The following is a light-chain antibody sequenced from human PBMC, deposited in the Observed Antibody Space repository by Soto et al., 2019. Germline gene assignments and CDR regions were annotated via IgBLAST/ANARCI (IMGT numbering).Light chain of an antibody. J-gene: IGKJ1*01. CDR1: QSVSST. Sequence: EIVMTQSRANLSMSIGETTTLACRASQSVSSTLAWYQQRAGQAPRLVIYGASTRATGIPARFSGSGSGTDFTLTISSLHTEDCATYYCLQEYNYPRTFGQVTKVDIK. CDR2: GAS. V-gene: IGKV3-15*01. CDR3: LQEYNYPRT.